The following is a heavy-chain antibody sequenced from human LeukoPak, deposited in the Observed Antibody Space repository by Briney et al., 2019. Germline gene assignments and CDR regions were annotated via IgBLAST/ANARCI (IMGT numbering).Heavy chain of an antibody. V-gene: IGHV1-8*01. D-gene: IGHD6-13*01. CDR2: MNPNSGNT. CDR3: ARDSGIAAREGADY. J-gene: IGHJ4*02. CDR1: GYTFTSYD. Sequence: ASVKVSCKASGYTFTSYDINWVRQATGQGLEWMGWMNPNSGNTGYAQKFQGRVTMTRNTSISTAYMELSNLRSEDTAVYYCARDSGIAAREGADYWGQGTLVTVSS.